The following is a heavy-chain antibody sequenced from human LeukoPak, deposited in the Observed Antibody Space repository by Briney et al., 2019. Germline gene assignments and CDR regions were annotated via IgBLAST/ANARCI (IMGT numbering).Heavy chain of an antibody. CDR2: IYYSGST. CDR3: ARITMVRGVTPYYYYGMDV. Sequence: PSETLSLTCTVSGGSISSYYWSWIRQPPGKGLEGIGYIYYSGSTNYNPSLKSRVTISVDTSKNQFSLKLSSVTVADTAVYYCARITMVRGVTPYYYYGMDVWGQGTTVTVSS. D-gene: IGHD3-10*01. CDR1: GGSISSYY. J-gene: IGHJ6*02. V-gene: IGHV4-59*08.